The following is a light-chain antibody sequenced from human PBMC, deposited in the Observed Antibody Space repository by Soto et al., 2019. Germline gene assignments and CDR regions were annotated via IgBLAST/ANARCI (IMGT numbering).Light chain of an antibody. CDR3: SSYAGSNNSVV. J-gene: IGLJ2*01. CDR2: EVS. V-gene: IGLV2-14*01. Sequence: QSALTQPASVSGSPGQSITISCTGSNSDVGGYKYVSWYQQHPGKAPKLMIYEVSDRPSGISSRFSGSKSGNTASLTVSGLQADDEADYYCSSYAGSNNSVVFGGGTKVNVL. CDR1: NSDVGGYKY.